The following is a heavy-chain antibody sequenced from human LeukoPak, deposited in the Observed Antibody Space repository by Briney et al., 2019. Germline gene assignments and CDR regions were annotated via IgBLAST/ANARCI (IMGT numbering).Heavy chain of an antibody. CDR2: IYYSGST. V-gene: IGHV4-39*01. Sequence: SETLSLTCTVSGGSISSSGYYWGWIRQPPGKGLEWIGSIYYSGSTYYNPSLKSRVAISVDTSKNQFSLKLSSVTAADTAVYYCARLLRGYSYGHGWFDPWGQGTLVTVSS. D-gene: IGHD5-18*01. CDR1: GGSISSSGYY. CDR3: ARLLRGYSYGHGWFDP. J-gene: IGHJ5*02.